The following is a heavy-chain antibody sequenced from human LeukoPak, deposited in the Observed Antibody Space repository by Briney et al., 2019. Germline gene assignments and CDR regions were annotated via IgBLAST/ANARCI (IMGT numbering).Heavy chain of an antibody. J-gene: IGHJ4*02. CDR1: GGSISSSSYY. CDR2: IYYSGST. V-gene: IGHV4-39*07. Sequence: SETLSLTCTVSGGSISSSSYYWGWIRQPPGKGLEWIGSIYYSGSTYYNPSLKSRVTISVDTSKNQFSLKLSSVTAADTAVYYCARAVYYDFWSGRYYFDYWGQGTLVTVSS. D-gene: IGHD3-3*01. CDR3: ARAVYYDFWSGRYYFDY.